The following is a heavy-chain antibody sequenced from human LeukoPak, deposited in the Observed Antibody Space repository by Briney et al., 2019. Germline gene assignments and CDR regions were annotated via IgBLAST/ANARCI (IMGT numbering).Heavy chain of an antibody. D-gene: IGHD6-13*01. CDR3: ARCEVGSWYDYFDY. V-gene: IGHV3-74*01. CDR2: IKTDGSST. J-gene: IGHJ4*02. CDR1: GLTFSNAW. Sequence: PGGSLRLSCAVSGLTFSNAWMNWVRQAPGKGLVWVSRIKTDGSSTSYADSVKGRFTISRDNAKNTLYLQMNSLRAEDTAVYYCARCEVGSWYDYFDYWGQGSLVTVSS.